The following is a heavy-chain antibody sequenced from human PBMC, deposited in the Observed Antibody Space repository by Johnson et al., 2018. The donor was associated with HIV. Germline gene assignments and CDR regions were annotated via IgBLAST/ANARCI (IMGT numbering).Heavy chain of an antibody. CDR1: GFTFSHYG. V-gene: IGHV3-30*02. CDR2: IQNDESVK. D-gene: IGHD5-24*01. CDR3: AKGEAQEGWIQLRSFAFDF. J-gene: IGHJ3*01. Sequence: QVQLVESGGGVVQPGGSLRLSCAASGFTFSHYGMHWVRQAPGKGLEWVAFIQNDESVKYYADSVKGRFTISRDNSRNTLYLQMGTLGPEETAVYYCAKGEAQEGWIQLRSFAFDFWGQGTMVTVSS.